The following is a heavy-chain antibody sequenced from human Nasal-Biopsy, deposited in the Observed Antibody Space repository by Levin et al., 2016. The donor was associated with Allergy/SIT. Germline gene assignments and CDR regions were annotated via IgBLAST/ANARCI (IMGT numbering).Heavy chain of an antibody. D-gene: IGHD1-14*01. V-gene: IGHV4-59*01. CDR1: GGSISSYY. CDR3: GRGYKMTRRREAFYYYGMDV. CDR2: IYNSGST. Sequence: GSLRLSCTVSGGSISSYYWSWIRQPPGKGLEWIGYIYNSGSTNYNPSLKSRVTISVDTSKNQFSLKLSSVTAADTAVYYCGRGYKMTRRREAFYYYGMDVWGQGDHGHRLL. J-gene: IGHJ6*02.